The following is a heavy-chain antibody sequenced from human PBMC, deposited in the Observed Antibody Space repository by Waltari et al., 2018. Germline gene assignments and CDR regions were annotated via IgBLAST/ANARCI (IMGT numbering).Heavy chain of an antibody. CDR2: INPRGGST. V-gene: IGHV1-46*01. CDR3: ARDRASINSGSYLGGSDY. CDR1: GYTFTSYY. J-gene: IGHJ4*02. D-gene: IGHD1-26*01. Sequence: QVQLVQSGAEVKKPGASVKVSCKASGYTFTSYYMHWVRQAPGQGLEWMGIINPRGGSTSYAQKFQGRVTMTRDTSTSTVYMELSSLRSEDTAVYYCARDRASINSGSYLGGSDYWGQGTLVTVSS.